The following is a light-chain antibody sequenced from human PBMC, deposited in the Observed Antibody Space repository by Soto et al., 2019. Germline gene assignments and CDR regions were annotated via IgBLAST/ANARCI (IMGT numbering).Light chain of an antibody. CDR3: QQANSFTIT. V-gene: IGKV1-12*01. CDR2: AAS. J-gene: IGKJ5*01. CDR1: QGIGSW. Sequence: DIQMTQSPSSVSASVGDRVTVTCRPSQGIGSWLAWYQKKPGKAPILLIYAASSLQSGVPSRFSGSGSRTDFTLTISRLQPEDCAIYFCQQANSFTITFCQGTRLEIK.